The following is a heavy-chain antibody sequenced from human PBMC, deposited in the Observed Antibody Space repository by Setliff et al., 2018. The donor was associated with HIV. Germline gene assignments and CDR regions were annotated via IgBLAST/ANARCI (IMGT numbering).Heavy chain of an antibody. Sequence: LSLTCTVSGGSISNYYWGWVRQPPGKGLEWIGYISYSGTTDYNPSLNTRVTISLDTAKKQFSLRLNLVTAGDTALYYCARNKDRYGAIDYWGQGTLVTVSS. CDR3: ARNKDRYGAIDY. J-gene: IGHJ4*02. CDR2: ISYSGTT. D-gene: IGHD3-9*01. CDR1: GGSISNYY. V-gene: IGHV4-59*01.